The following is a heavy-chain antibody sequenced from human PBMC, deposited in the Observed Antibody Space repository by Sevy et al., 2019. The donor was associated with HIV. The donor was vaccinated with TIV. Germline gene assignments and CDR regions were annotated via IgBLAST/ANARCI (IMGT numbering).Heavy chain of an antibody. J-gene: IGHJ6*02. D-gene: IGHD3-9*01. V-gene: IGHV3-30*18. CDR3: AKDFTGYNGMDV. CDR2: ISYHGRDK. CDR1: GFSFSTSG. Sequence: GGSLRLSCVASGFSFSTSGMHWVRQAPGKGLEWVAFISYHGRDKFYADSVKGRSTISRDNSKNILYLQMISLRAEDTAVYYCAKDFTGYNGMDVWGQGTMVTVSS.